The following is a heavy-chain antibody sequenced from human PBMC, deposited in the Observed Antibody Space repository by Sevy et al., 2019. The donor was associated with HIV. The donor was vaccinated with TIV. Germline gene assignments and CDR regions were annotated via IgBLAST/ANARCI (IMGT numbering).Heavy chain of an antibody. CDR2: IGTAGDT. D-gene: IGHD3-10*01. CDR1: GFTFSSYD. Sequence: GGSLRLSCAASGFTFSSYDMHWVRQATGKGLEWVSAIGTAGDTYYPGSVKGRFTISRENAKNSLYLQMNSLRAGDTAVYYCARGAYGSGSYYNWFVPWGQGTLVTASS. J-gene: IGHJ5*02. CDR3: ARGAYGSGSYYNWFVP. V-gene: IGHV3-13*01.